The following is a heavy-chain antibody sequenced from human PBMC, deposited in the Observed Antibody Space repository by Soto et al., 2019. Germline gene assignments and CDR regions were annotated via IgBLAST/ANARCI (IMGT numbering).Heavy chain of an antibody. CDR2: MNPNSGNT. Sequence: QVQLVQSGAEVKKPGASVKVSCKASGYTFTSYDINWVRQATGQGLEWMGWMNPNSGNTGYAQKFQGRVTMTRNTSISTAYMELSSLRSEDTAVYYCARSHRYCSVTSCHAGNLFDPWGQGTLVTVSS. CDR1: GYTFTSYD. V-gene: IGHV1-8*01. CDR3: ARSHRYCSVTSCHAGNLFDP. D-gene: IGHD2-2*01. J-gene: IGHJ5*02.